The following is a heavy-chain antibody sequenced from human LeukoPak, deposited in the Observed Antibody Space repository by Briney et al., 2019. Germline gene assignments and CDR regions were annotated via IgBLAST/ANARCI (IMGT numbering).Heavy chain of an antibody. Sequence: GGSLRLSCAASGFTFSSYWMHWVRQAPGKGLVWVSRINSDGSNTSYADSVKGRFTISRDNAKNTVYLQMNSLRAEDTAVYYCARDYSRSSSSAYYYYYGMDVWGQGTTVTVSS. CDR2: INSDGSNT. V-gene: IGHV3-74*01. CDR3: ARDYSRSSSSAYYYYYGMDV. CDR1: GFTFSSYW. J-gene: IGHJ6*02. D-gene: IGHD6-6*01.